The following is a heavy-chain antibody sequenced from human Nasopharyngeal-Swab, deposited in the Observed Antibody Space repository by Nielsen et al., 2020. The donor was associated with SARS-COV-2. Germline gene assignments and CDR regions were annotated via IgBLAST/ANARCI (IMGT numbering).Heavy chain of an antibody. CDR1: GFTFSSSG. J-gene: IGHJ4*02. V-gene: IGHV3-30*18. Sequence: GGSLRLSCAPSGFTFSSSGMDWVRQAPGKGLEWVAVISYDGSNEYYGDSVKGRFTISRDNSKNTLYLQMNSLRVDDTAVYYCAKDVHGDYGGIDYWGQGMLVTVSS. CDR3: AKDVHGDYGGIDY. CDR2: ISYDGSNE. D-gene: IGHD4-17*01.